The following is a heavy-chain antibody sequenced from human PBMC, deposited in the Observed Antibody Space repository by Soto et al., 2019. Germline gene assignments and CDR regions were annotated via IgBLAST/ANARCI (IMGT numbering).Heavy chain of an antibody. CDR2: IDPSDSYT. Sequence: GESLKISCKGSGYSFTSYWISWVRQMPGKGLEWMGRIDPSDSYTNYSPSFQGHVTISADKSISTAYLQWSSLKASGTAMYYCASRRGSSSATRYYYYGMDVWGQGTTVTVSS. CDR3: ASRRGSSSATRYYYYGMDV. J-gene: IGHJ6*02. V-gene: IGHV5-10-1*01. D-gene: IGHD5-12*01. CDR1: GYSFTSYW.